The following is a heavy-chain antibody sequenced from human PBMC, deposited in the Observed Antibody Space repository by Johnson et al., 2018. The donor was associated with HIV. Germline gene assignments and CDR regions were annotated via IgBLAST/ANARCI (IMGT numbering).Heavy chain of an antibody. J-gene: IGHJ3*02. V-gene: IGHV3-33*06. Sequence: VQLVESGGGMVQPGRSLRLSCAASGFTFSSYGMHWVRQAPGKGLEWVALIWYDGSYKYYADSVKGRFTISRDNSKNTLYLQMTSLRAEDTAVYYCAKVPYYGSGSYGVDIWGQGTMVTVSS. CDR1: GFTFSSYG. CDR3: AKVPYYGSGSYGVDI. D-gene: IGHD3-10*01. CDR2: IWYDGSYK.